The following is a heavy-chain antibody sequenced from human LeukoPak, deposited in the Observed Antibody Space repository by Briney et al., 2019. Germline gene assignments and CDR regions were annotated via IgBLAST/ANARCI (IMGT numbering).Heavy chain of an antibody. V-gene: IGHV1-8*01. Sequence: ASVKVSCKASGYTFTSYDINWVRQATGQGLEWMGWMNPNSGNTGYAQKFQGRVTMTRNTSISTAYMELSSLRSEDTAVYYCARGRSGGWTGGYYYYYYGMDVWGQGTTVTVSS. D-gene: IGHD6-19*01. CDR1: GYTFTSYD. CDR3: ARGRSGGWTGGYYYYYYGMDV. CDR2: MNPNSGNT. J-gene: IGHJ6*02.